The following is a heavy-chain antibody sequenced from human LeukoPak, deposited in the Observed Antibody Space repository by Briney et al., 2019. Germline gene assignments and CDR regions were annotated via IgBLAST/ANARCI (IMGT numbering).Heavy chain of an antibody. J-gene: IGHJ3*02. Sequence: GGSLRLSCAASEFTVSSTYITWLRQAPGKGLEWVSVIYPGGNALYADSVKGRFTISRDISKNIVYLQINNLSVEDTAVYYCARDRRSGLGHAFDIWGQGTVVTVSS. CDR1: EFTVSSTY. CDR2: IYPGGNA. V-gene: IGHV3-53*01. D-gene: IGHD3-3*01. CDR3: ARDRRSGLGHAFDI.